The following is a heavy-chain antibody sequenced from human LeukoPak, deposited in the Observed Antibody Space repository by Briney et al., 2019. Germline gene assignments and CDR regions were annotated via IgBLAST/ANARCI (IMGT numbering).Heavy chain of an antibody. V-gene: IGHV3-33*01. J-gene: IGHJ4*02. CDR1: GFTFSSYA. D-gene: IGHD3-22*01. CDR2: VWYDGSKT. Sequence: GGSLRLSCAASGFTFSSYAMHWVRQAPGKGLEWVAVVWYDGSKTYSADSVKGRITISRDDSKNTLYLQMNSLRAEDTAVYYCARGVDYYDSSGTIDYWGRGTLVTVSS. CDR3: ARGVDYYDSSGTIDY.